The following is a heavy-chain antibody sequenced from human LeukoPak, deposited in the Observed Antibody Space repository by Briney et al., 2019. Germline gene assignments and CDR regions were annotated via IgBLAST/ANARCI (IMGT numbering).Heavy chain of an antibody. CDR2: IYTSVST. D-gene: IGHD3-10*01. J-gene: IGHJ5*02. Sequence: SETLSLTCTVSGGSISSYYWIWIRQPAGTGLEWIGRIYTSVSTNYNPSLKSRVTMSVDTPKHQFSLKLSSVTAADTAVYYCARDATYYYGSGSTNWFDPWGQGTLVTVSS. V-gene: IGHV4-4*07. CDR1: GGSISSYY. CDR3: ARDATYYYGSGSTNWFDP.